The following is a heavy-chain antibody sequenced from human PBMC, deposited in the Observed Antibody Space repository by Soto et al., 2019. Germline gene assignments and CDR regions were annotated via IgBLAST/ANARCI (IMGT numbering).Heavy chain of an antibody. D-gene: IGHD6-6*01. V-gene: IGHV3-48*02. Sequence: GGSLRLSCVASGFTFSSYSMNWVRQAPGKGLGWVSYICSSSSTIYYADSVKGRFTISRDNAKKSLYPQMSSLRDEDTAVYYCARDLYSRSSGVYWGQGTLVTVSS. CDR1: GFTFSSYS. J-gene: IGHJ4*02. CDR3: ARDLYSRSSGVY. CDR2: ICSSSSTI.